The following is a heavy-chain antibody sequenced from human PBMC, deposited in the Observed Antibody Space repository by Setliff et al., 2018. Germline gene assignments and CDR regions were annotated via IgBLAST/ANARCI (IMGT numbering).Heavy chain of an antibody. Sequence: LRLSCAASGFTFSSYAMSWVRQAPGKGLEWVSAISGSGGSTYYADSVKGRFTTSRDNAKNSLYLQMNSLRAEDTAVYYCASRDCGGDCYPYYYYGMDVWGQGTTVTVSS. J-gene: IGHJ6*02. CDR2: ISGSGGST. CDR1: GFTFSSYA. D-gene: IGHD2-21*02. CDR3: ASRDCGGDCYPYYYYGMDV. V-gene: IGHV3-23*01.